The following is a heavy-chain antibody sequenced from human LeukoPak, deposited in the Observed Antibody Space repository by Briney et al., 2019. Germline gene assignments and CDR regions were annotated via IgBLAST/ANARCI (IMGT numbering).Heavy chain of an antibody. V-gene: IGHV3-7*01. CDR3: ARVSYYDFWSTDYTEGFDY. J-gene: IGHJ4*02. Sequence: GGSLGLSCSTSGFIFSRYWMSWVRQAPGKGLEWVANIKEDGSETYYVDSVKGRFTISRDNAKNSLFLQMNSLRAEDTAVYYCARVSYYDFWSTDYTEGFDYWGQGTLVTVSS. CDR1: GFIFSRYW. CDR2: IKEDGSET. D-gene: IGHD3-3*01.